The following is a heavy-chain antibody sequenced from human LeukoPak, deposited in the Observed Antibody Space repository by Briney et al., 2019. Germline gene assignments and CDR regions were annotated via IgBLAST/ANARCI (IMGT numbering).Heavy chain of an antibody. CDR3: TGQKGMDY. V-gene: IGHV3-48*02. CDR1: GFTFSSYT. CDR2: ISSDRTTI. J-gene: IGHJ4*02. Sequence: QPGGSLRLSCEASGFTFSSYTMSWVRQAPGKGLEWVSSISSDRTTIFYADSVKGRFTISRDNAHNSLYLQMNSLRDEDTAVYYCTGQKGMDYWGQGTLVIVSS.